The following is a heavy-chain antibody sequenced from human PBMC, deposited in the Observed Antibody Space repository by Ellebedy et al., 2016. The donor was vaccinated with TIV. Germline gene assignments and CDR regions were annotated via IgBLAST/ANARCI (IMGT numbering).Heavy chain of an antibody. Sequence: GESLKISCAASGFTFSSYSMNWVRQAPGKGLEWVSYISSSSTIYYADSVKGRFTISRDNAKNSLYLQMNSLRDEDTAVYYCARDILYDYWGQGTLVTVSS. V-gene: IGHV3-48*02. D-gene: IGHD3-16*01. CDR1: GFTFSSYS. CDR3: ARDILYDY. J-gene: IGHJ4*02. CDR2: ISSSSTI.